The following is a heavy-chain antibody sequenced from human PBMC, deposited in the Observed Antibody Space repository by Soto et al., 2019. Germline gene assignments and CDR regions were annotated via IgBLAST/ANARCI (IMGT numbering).Heavy chain of an antibody. CDR1: GGSISSYY. V-gene: IGHV4-59*01. J-gene: IGHJ6*02. CDR3: ARAEGYCSSTSCYPTHYYHYYGMDV. Sequence: LSLTCTVSGGSISSYYWSWIRQPPGKGLEWIGYIYYSGSTNYNPSLKSRVTISVDTSKNQFSLKLSSVTAADTAVYYCARAEGYCSSTSCYPTHYYHYYGMDVWGQGTTVTVSS. CDR2: IYYSGST. D-gene: IGHD2-2*01.